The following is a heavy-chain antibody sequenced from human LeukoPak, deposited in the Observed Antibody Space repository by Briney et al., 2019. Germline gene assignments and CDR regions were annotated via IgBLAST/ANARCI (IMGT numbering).Heavy chain of an antibody. V-gene: IGHV1-46*01. D-gene: IGHD3-3*01. CDR2: INPSGGST. Sequence: ASVKVSCKASGYTFTSYYMHWVRQAPGQGLEWMGIINPSGGSTSYAQKFQGRVTMTRDTSTSTVYMELSSLRSEDTAVYYCATTGGDFWSGYWTYYYGMDVWGQGTTATVSS. CDR3: ATTGGDFWSGYWTYYYGMDV. CDR1: GYTFTSYY. J-gene: IGHJ6*02.